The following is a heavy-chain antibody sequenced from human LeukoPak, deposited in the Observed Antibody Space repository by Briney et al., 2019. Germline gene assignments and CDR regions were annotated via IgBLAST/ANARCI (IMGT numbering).Heavy chain of an antibody. Sequence: GGSLRLSCAASGFTVGNNYLSWVRQAPGKGLEWVSFVYDGGTTVYADSVKGRFTISRGNSKNTLYLEMNSLRAEDTAVYYCARWYCSSAYCYYDYWGQGTLVTVSS. CDR2: VYDGGTT. J-gene: IGHJ4*02. CDR1: GFTVGNNY. D-gene: IGHD2-2*01. V-gene: IGHV3-53*01. CDR3: ARWYCSSAYCYYDY.